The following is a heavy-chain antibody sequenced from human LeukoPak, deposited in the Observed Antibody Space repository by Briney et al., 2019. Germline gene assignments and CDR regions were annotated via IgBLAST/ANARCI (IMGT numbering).Heavy chain of an antibody. Sequence: ASVKVSCEDSGYTFTTYDIYWVRQAAGQGIEWMGWMNPNSGNTGNAQKFQGRVTMTRNTSISTAYMELTSLTSEDTAVYFCARIAAPGNRRLNFWGQGTLVTVSS. CDR1: GYTFTTYD. J-gene: IGHJ4*02. CDR2: MNPNSGNT. CDR3: ARIAAPGNRRLNF. D-gene: IGHD6-13*01. V-gene: IGHV1-8*01.